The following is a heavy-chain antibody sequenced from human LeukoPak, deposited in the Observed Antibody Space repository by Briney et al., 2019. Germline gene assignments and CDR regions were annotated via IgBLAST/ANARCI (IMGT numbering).Heavy chain of an antibody. J-gene: IGHJ3*02. Sequence: GGSLRLSGAASGFTFSSHELYWVRQAPGKGLEWISYISSGSTTVKYAESVRGRFTISRDDARESLYLQLNNLRAEDTAIYYCGASRQYVGAFDIWGQGTLVTVSS. D-gene: IGHD3-16*01. CDR1: GFTFSSHE. CDR2: ISSGSTTV. V-gene: IGHV3-48*03. CDR3: GASRQYVGAFDI.